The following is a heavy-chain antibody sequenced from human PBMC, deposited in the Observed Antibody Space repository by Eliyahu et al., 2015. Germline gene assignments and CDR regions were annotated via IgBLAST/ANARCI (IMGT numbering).Heavy chain of an antibody. CDR1: GGSISSGXYY. V-gene: IGHV4-31*03. Sequence: QVQLQESGPGLVKPSQXLSLTCTVSGGSISSGXYYWSWIRQHPGXGLEWIGYISYSGNTYYSPSLKSRITISGDTSKNQFSLNLSSVTAADTAVYYCARALNWGSEGYWGQGTLVTVSS. CDR3: ARALNWGSEGY. J-gene: IGHJ4*02. D-gene: IGHD7-27*01. CDR2: ISYSGNT.